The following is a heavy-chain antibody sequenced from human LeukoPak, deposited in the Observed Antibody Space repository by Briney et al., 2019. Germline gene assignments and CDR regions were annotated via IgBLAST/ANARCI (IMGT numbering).Heavy chain of an antibody. D-gene: IGHD1-26*01. CDR2: IWYDGSNK. CDR1: GFTFSSYG. CDR3: ARDGGSGDAFDI. V-gene: IGHV3-33*01. J-gene: IGHJ3*02. Sequence: GRSLRLSCAASGFTFSSYGMHWVRQAPGKGLEWVAVIWYDGSNKYYADSVKGRFTISGDNSKNTLYLQMNSLRAEDTAVYYCARDGGSGDAFDIWGQGTMVTVSS.